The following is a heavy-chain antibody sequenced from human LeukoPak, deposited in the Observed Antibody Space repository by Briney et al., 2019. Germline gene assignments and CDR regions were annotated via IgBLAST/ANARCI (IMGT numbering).Heavy chain of an antibody. CDR3: ARRVVIAALGY. Sequence: SETLSLTCAVYAASLGGFYWSWLRQPPGKGLEWIGEISHSGNTNYNPSLKSRVTISIDTSKKQFSLILTSVTAADTAVYYWARRVVIAALGYWGQGALVTVSS. J-gene: IGHJ4*02. CDR2: ISHSGNT. CDR1: AASLGGFY. V-gene: IGHV4-34*01. D-gene: IGHD2-15*01.